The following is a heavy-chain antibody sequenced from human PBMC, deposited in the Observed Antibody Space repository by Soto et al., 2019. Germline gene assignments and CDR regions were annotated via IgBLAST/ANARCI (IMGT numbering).Heavy chain of an antibody. CDR1: GFTFSSYS. CDR2: ISSSSSTI. V-gene: IGHV3-48*01. Sequence: EVQLVESGGGLVQPGGSLRLSCAASGFTFSSYSMNWVRQAPGKGLEWVSYISSSSSTIYYADSVKGRFTISRDNAKNSPYLHIYSRRGEDTAVYYCASFPGYWGQGTLVTVSS. CDR3: ASFPGY. J-gene: IGHJ4*02.